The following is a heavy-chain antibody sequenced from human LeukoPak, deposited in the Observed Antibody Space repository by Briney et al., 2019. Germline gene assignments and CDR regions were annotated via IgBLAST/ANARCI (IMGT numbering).Heavy chain of an antibody. CDR3: ARDSGVLRFGELLRN. CDR2: IIPIFGTA. J-gene: IGHJ4*02. Sequence: SVKVSCKASGGTFSNYAISWVRQAPGQGLEWMGGIIPIFGTANYAQKFQGRVTITADESTSTAYMELSSLRSEDTAVYYCARDSGVLRFGELLRNWGQGTLVTVSS. CDR1: GGTFSNYA. V-gene: IGHV1-69*13. D-gene: IGHD3-10*01.